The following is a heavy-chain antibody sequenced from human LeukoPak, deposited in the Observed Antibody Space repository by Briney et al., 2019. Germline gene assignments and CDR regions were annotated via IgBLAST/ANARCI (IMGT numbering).Heavy chain of an antibody. V-gene: IGHV4-59*01. CDR2: IYYSGST. Sequence: SETLSLTCTVSGGSISSYFWSWIRQPPGKGLEWIGYIYYSGSTNYNPSLKSRVTISVDTSKNQFSLKLSSVTAADTAVYYCARTPYYYYYGMDVWGQGTTVTVSS. J-gene: IGHJ6*02. CDR3: ARTPYYYYYGMDV. CDR1: GGSISSYF.